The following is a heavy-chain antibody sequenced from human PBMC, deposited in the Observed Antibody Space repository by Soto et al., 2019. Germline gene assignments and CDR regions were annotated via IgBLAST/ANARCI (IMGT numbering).Heavy chain of an antibody. CDR3: ARGRYGDY. V-gene: IGHV1-18*01. J-gene: IGHJ4*02. D-gene: IGHD1-1*01. Sequence: QVHLVQSGAEVKKPGASVKVSCKGSGYIFTTYGITWVRQAPGQGLEWMGWISAHNGNTNYAQKLQGRGTVTRDTSTSTAYMELRNLRSDDTAVYSCARGRYGDYWGQGALVSVSS. CDR1: GYIFTTYG. CDR2: ISAHNGNT.